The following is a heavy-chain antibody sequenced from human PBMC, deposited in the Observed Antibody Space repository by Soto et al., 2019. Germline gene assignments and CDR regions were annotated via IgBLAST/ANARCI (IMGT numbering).Heavy chain of an antibody. CDR1: GGSFSGYY. CDR3: ARFAYCSAGTCSRFDC. Sequence: QVQLQQWGAGLLKPSETLSLTCDVYGGSFSGYYWCWIRQPPGKGLEWIGEINHSGSTIYDPSLKSRVTISVDMSKNQFSLRLSSVTAADTAVYYCARFAYCSAGTCSRFDCWGQGTLVTVSS. V-gene: IGHV4-34*01. D-gene: IGHD2-15*01. J-gene: IGHJ4*02. CDR2: INHSGST.